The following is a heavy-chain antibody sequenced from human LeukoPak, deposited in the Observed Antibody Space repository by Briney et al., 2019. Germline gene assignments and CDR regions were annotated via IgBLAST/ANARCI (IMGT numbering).Heavy chain of an antibody. Sequence: PSETLSLTCTVSGGSINTYYWSWIRQPPGKGLEWIGYIYYSGSTNYNPSLKSRATISVDTSKNQFSLKLSSVTPADTAVYYCARGRDGYTFGYWGQGTLVTVSS. V-gene: IGHV4-59*01. CDR2: IYYSGST. D-gene: IGHD5-24*01. CDR3: ARGRDGYTFGY. J-gene: IGHJ4*02. CDR1: GGSINTYY.